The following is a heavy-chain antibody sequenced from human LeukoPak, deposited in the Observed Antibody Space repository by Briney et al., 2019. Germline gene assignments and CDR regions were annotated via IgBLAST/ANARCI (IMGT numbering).Heavy chain of an antibody. Sequence: ASVKVSCKASGYTFTGYYMHWVRQAPGQGLEWMGWINPNSGGTNYAQKFQGRVTMTRDTSISTAYMELSRLRSDDTAVYCCARDGYSGSYYGYWGQGTLVTVSS. J-gene: IGHJ4*02. CDR3: ARDGYSGSYYGY. CDR2: INPNSGGT. CDR1: GYTFTGYY. V-gene: IGHV1-2*02. D-gene: IGHD1-26*01.